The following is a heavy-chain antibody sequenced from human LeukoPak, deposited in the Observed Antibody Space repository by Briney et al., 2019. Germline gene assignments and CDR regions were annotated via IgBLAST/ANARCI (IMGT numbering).Heavy chain of an antibody. CDR1: GFSLSTSGMC. Sequence: SGPTLVNPRQTLTLTCTFSGFSLSTSGMCVSWIRQPPGKALEWLARIDWDDDKYYSTSLKTRLTISKDTSKNQVVLTMTNMDPVDTATYYCARSRNYYGSEYYFDYWGQGTLVTVSS. J-gene: IGHJ4*02. CDR3: ARSRNYYGSEYYFDY. V-gene: IGHV2-70*11. D-gene: IGHD3-10*01. CDR2: IDWDDDK.